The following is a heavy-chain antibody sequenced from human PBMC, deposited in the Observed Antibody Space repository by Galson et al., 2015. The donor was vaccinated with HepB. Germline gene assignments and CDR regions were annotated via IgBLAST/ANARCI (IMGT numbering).Heavy chain of an antibody. D-gene: IGHD3-10*01. CDR1: GFTFSSYA. Sequence: SLRLSCAASGFTFSSYAMSWVRQAPGKGLEWVSSINSRGSITDYADSVRGRFAIARDNSKSTLSLQMDSLTAEDTAVYYCAKGRAGERGAFDYWGQGTLVTVSS. J-gene: IGHJ4*02. CDR3: AKGRAGERGAFDY. CDR2: INSRGSIT. V-gene: IGHV3-23*01.